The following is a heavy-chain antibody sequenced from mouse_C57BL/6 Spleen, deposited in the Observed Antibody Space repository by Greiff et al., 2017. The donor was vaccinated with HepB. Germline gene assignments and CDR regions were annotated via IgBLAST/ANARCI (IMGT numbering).Heavy chain of an antibody. Sequence: QVHVKQPGAELVKPGASVKLSCKASGYTFTSYWMHWVKQRPGRGLEWIGRIDPNSGGTKYNEKFKSKATLTVDKPSSTAYMQLSSLTSEDSAVYYCARETEPHPAWFAYWGQGTLVTVSA. V-gene: IGHV1-72*01. CDR3: ARETEPHPAWFAY. CDR1: GYTFTSYW. CDR2: IDPNSGGT. J-gene: IGHJ3*01.